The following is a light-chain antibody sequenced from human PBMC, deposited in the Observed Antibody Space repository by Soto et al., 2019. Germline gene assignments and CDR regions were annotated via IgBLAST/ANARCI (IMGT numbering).Light chain of an antibody. CDR3: LSYTSANTRV. CDR2: EVN. J-gene: IGLJ3*02. CDR1: SSDVGGYNY. V-gene: IGLV2-14*01. Sequence: QSALTQPASVSGSPGQSITISCTGTSSDVGGYNYVSWYQEYPGKAPKLMIYEVNNRPSGVSNRFSGSKSGNTASLTISGLQPEDEADYYCLSYTSANTRVFGGGTQLTVL.